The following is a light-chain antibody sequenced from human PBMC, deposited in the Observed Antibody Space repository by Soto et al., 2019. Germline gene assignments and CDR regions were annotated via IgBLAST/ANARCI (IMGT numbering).Light chain of an antibody. V-gene: IGKV3-11*01. CDR2: DAT. CDR1: QSVSNY. Sequence: EIVLTQSPATLSLSPGERATLSCRASQSVSNYLAWYQQNPGQAPRLLMYDATNRATGIPARFSGSGSGTDFTLTISRLEPEDFAVYYCQQRSHTFGQGTKLEIK. J-gene: IGKJ2*01. CDR3: QQRSHT.